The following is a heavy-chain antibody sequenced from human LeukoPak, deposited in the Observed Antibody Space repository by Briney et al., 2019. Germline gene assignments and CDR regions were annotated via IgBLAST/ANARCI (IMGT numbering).Heavy chain of an antibody. CDR3: AREPGDYGGNRFDY. CDR1: GYSFTGYY. CDR2: INPNSGGT. J-gene: IGHJ4*02. Sequence: ASVKVSCKASGYSFTGYYMHWVRQAPGQGLEWMGWINPNSGGTNYAQKFQGRVTMTRDTSISTAYMELSRLRLDDTAVYYCAREPGDYGGNRFDYWGQGTLVTISS. V-gene: IGHV1-2*02. D-gene: IGHD4-23*01.